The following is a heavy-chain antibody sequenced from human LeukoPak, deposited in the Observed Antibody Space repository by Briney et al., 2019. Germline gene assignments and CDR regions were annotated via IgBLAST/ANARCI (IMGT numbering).Heavy chain of an antibody. CDR2: INHSGST. J-gene: IGHJ4*02. Sequence: GSLRLSCAASGFTFSSYAMSWIRQPPGKGLEWIGEINHSGSTNYNPSLKSRVTISVDTSKNQFSLKLSSVTAADTAVYYCARAPNFWSGYSDYWGQGTLVTVSS. CDR1: GFTFSSYA. D-gene: IGHD3-3*01. CDR3: ARAPNFWSGYSDY. V-gene: IGHV4-34*01.